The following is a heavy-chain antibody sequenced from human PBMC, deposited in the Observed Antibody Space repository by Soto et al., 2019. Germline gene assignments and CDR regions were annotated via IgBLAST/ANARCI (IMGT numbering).Heavy chain of an antibody. CDR1: GGSISSSNW. Sequence: QVQLQESGPGLVKPSGTLSLTCAVSGGSISSSNWWSWVRQPPGKGLEWIGEIYHSGSTNYNPSLKSRVTISVEKSKKQFSLKLSSVSAADTAVYYCARSPDSSGYYPRRYYYGMDVWGQGTTVTVSS. CDR2: IYHSGST. CDR3: ARSPDSSGYYPRRYYYGMDV. V-gene: IGHV4-4*02. D-gene: IGHD3-22*01. J-gene: IGHJ6*02.